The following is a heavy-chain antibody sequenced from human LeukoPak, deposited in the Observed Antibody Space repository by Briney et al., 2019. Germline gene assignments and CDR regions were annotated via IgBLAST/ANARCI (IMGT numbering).Heavy chain of an antibody. D-gene: IGHD3-16*02. CDR2: VDPEDGET. Sequence: VKVSRKSSGHTFTDYHMHWVQQAPGKGLEWMGRVDPEDGETKYAEKFQGRLTITADTSTDTLYIELNSLTSDDSAVYFCASVRPRMGEIALYFQYGGQGTLVTVSS. CDR3: ASVRPRMGEIALYFQY. V-gene: IGHV1-69-2*01. CDR1: GHTFTDYH. J-gene: IGHJ4*02.